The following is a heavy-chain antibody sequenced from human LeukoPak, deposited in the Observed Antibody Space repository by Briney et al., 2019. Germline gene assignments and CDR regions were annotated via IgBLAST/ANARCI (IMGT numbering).Heavy chain of an antibody. D-gene: IGHD4-17*01. Sequence: GGSLRLSCAASGFTFDDYGMSWVRQAPGKGLEWVSGINWNGGSTGYADSVKGRFTVSRDNAKNSLYLQMNSLRAEDTALYHCARGGYGDYGPTPGDGSYYYYYYMDVWGKGTTVTVSS. CDR2: INWNGGST. CDR3: ARGGYGDYGPTPGDGSYYYYYYMDV. V-gene: IGHV3-20*01. CDR1: GFTFDDYG. J-gene: IGHJ6*03.